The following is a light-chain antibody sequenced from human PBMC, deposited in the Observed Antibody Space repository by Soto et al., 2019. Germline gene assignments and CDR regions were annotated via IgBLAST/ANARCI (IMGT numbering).Light chain of an antibody. CDR3: QQYYDYPPLI. Sequence: EIVMTQSPATLSVSPGERATLSCRASRNINRKLAWYQQKPGQAPRLLISGASTRATGIPARFSGSGSGTEFTHTVSSLQSEDFAVYYCQQYYDYPPLIFGGETKVEIK. CDR2: GAS. V-gene: IGKV3-15*01. J-gene: IGKJ4*01. CDR1: RNINRK.